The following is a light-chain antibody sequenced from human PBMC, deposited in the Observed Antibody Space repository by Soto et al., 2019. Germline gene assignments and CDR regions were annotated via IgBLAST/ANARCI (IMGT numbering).Light chain of an antibody. V-gene: IGKV3-11*01. J-gene: IGKJ4*01. CDR2: DAS. Sequence: EIVLTQSPGTLSLSPGERATLSRRASQSVSSYLAWYQQKPGQAPRLLIYDASNRATGIPARFSGSGSGTDFTLTISSLKPEDFAVYYCQQRSNWPLTFGGGTKVDIK. CDR3: QQRSNWPLT. CDR1: QSVSSY.